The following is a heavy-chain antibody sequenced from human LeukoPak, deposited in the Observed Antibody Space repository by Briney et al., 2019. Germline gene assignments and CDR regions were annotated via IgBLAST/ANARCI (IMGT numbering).Heavy chain of an antibody. Sequence: GGSLRLSCAASGFTFSSYSMNWVRPAPGKGLEWVSSISSSSSYIYYADSVKGRFTISRDNAKNSVYLQMNSLRAEDTAGYYCAREPSLSTSPHGSTMWGMDVWGQGTTVTVSS. CDR3: AREPSLSTSPHGSTMWGMDV. V-gene: IGHV3-21*01. CDR1: GFTFSSYS. J-gene: IGHJ6*02. CDR2: ISSSSSYI. D-gene: IGHD2-2*01.